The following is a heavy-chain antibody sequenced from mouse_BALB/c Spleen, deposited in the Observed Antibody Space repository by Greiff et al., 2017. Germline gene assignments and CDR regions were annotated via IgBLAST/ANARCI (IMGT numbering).Heavy chain of an antibody. CDR3: ALEYAMDY. J-gene: IGHJ4*01. V-gene: IGHV1-55*01. CDR2: IYPGSGST. D-gene: IGHD3-3*01. CDR1: GYNFTSYW. Sequence: QVQLQQSGAELVKPGTSVKLSCKASGYNFTSYWINWVKLRPGQGLEWIGDIYPGSGSTNYNEKFKSKATLTVDTSSSTAYMQLSSLASEDSALYYCALEYAMDYWGQGTSVTVSS.